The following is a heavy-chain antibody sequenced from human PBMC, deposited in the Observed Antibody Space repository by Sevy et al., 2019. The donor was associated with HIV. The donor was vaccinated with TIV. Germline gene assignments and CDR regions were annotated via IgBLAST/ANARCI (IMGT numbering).Heavy chain of an antibody. D-gene: IGHD4-17*01. CDR3: ARDLPPSATTVAHFDY. CDR2: ISNSGVSI. Sequence: GESLKISCAATGFSFSSYEMNWVRQAPGKGLEWVSYISNSGVSIYYSDSVKGRFTTSRDNARNSLYLQMKSLRAEDTAVYYCARDLPPSATTVAHFDYWGQGTLVTVSS. V-gene: IGHV3-48*03. CDR1: GFSFSSYE. J-gene: IGHJ4*02.